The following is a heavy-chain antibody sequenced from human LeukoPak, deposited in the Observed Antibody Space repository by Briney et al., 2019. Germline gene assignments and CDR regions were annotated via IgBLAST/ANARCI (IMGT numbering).Heavy chain of an antibody. Sequence: SETLSLTCTVSGGSISSYYWSWIRQPPGKGREWFGYIYYSGSTNYNPSLKSRVTISVDTSKNQFSLKLSSVTAADTAVYYCARESDFWSGYYYDAFDIWGQGTMVTVSS. CDR3: ARESDFWSGYYYDAFDI. J-gene: IGHJ3*02. V-gene: IGHV4-59*01. D-gene: IGHD3-3*01. CDR2: IYYSGST. CDR1: GGSISSYY.